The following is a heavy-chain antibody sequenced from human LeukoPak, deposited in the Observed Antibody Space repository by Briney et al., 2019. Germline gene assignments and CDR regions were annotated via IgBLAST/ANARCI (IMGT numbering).Heavy chain of an antibody. V-gene: IGHV1-2*02. CDR3: ARADSWVNYHFFLYMGV. CDR1: GYTFTSNY. D-gene: IGHD6-13*01. CDR2: INPNTGGT. Sequence: EASVTVSCKAFGYTFTSNYMHWVRQAPGQGLEWMGWINPNTGGTKYAQKFQGRVTMTRDTSITTGYMEVSRLRSDDTAVYYCARADSWVNYHFFLYMGVWGKRATGTVS. J-gene: IGHJ6*03.